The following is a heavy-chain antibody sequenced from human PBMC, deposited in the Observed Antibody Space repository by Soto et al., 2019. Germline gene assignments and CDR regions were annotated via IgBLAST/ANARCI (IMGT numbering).Heavy chain of an antibody. V-gene: IGHV1-45*02. CDR1: GYTFTYCS. D-gene: IGHD2-15*01. J-gene: IGHJ4*02. CDR2: ITLYNGNT. CDR3: AREGSGFDY. Sequence: GASVKVSCKASGYTFTYCSLHWLQQAPGQGLEGMRWITLYNGNTNYAKKFQGRVTITRDMSLRTAYKELNSLRAGDTAVYYCAREGSGFDYWGQGTLVTVSS.